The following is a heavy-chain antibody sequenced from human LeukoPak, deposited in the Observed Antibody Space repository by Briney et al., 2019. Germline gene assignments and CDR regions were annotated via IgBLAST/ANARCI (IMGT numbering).Heavy chain of an antibody. D-gene: IGHD3-10*01. CDR3: ARSRVRGALADF. V-gene: IGHV4-59*01. CDR1: GGSISSYY. J-gene: IGHJ4*02. Sequence: SETLSLTCTVSGGSISSYYWSWIRQPPGKGLEWIGYIYYSGSTNYNPSLKSRVTISVDTSKNQFSLKLSSVTAADTAVYYCARSRVRGALADFWGQGTLVTVSS. CDR2: IYYSGST.